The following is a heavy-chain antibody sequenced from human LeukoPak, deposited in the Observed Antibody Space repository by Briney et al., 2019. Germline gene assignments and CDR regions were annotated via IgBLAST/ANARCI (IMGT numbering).Heavy chain of an antibody. J-gene: IGHJ6*02. D-gene: IGHD2-15*01. CDR3: ARDGYGSGGSCTYGMDV. CDR2: ISSSSSYI. V-gene: IGHV3-21*01. CDR1: GFTFSSYS. Sequence: GGSLRLSCAASGFTFSSYSMNWVRQAPGKGLEWVSSISSSSSYIYYADSVKGRFTISRDNAKNSLYLQMNSLRAEDTAVYYCARDGYGSGGSCTYGMDVWGQGTTVTVSS.